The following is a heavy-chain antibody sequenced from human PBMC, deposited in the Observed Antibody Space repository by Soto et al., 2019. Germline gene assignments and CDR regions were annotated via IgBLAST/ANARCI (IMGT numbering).Heavy chain of an antibody. D-gene: IGHD3-10*01. J-gene: IGHJ6*02. V-gene: IGHV1-69*06. CDR3: ASRFGESRYYYYYYGMDV. CDR1: GGTFSSYA. CDR2: IIPIFGTA. Sequence: GASVKVSCKASGGTFSSYAISWVRQAPGQGLEWMGGIIPIFGTANYAQKFQGRVTITADKSTSTAYMELSSLRSEDTAVYYCASRFGESRYYYYYYGMDVWGQGTTVTVSS.